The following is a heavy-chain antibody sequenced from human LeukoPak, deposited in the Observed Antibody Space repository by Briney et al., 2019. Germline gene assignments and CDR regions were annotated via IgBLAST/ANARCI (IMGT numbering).Heavy chain of an antibody. D-gene: IGHD6-13*01. J-gene: IGHJ4*02. V-gene: IGHV3-30*02. CDR1: GFTFSSYG. CDR3: AKDPKVRRVSGIAAAGPPFDY. Sequence: GGSLRLSCAASGFTFSSYGMHWVRQAPGKGLEWVAFIRYDGSNKYYADSVKGRFTISRDNSKNTLYLQMNSLRAEDTAVYYCAKDPKVRRVSGIAAAGPPFDYWGQGTLVTVSS. CDR2: IRYDGSNK.